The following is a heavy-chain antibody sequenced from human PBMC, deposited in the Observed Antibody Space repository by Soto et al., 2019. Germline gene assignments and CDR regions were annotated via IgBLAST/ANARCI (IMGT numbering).Heavy chain of an antibody. CDR3: AASDGSGSHAFDY. V-gene: IGHV1-69*02. D-gene: IGHD3-10*01. Sequence: QVHLVQSGAELKKPGSSVRVSCKASGDTFNFYTINWVRQAPGLGLEWMGRTNPILSMSNSALKFQGRLSISADKSTSTAYMELTSLRSDDTAGYYCAASDGSGSHAFDYGGKGALVTVSS. CDR1: GDTFNFYT. J-gene: IGHJ4*02. CDR2: TNPILSMS.